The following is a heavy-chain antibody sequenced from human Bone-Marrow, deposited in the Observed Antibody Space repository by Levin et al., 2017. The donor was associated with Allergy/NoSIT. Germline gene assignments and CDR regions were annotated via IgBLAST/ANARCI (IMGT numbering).Heavy chain of an antibody. D-gene: IGHD6-19*01. CDR3: AKDPRGDSSAWLSNWLDP. CDR1: GFTFSSYG. CDR2: ISSDESNK. V-gene: IGHV3-30*18. J-gene: IGHJ5*02. Sequence: PGGSLRLSCAASGFTFSSYGMHWVRQAPGKGLEWVAVISSDESNKFYADSVKGRFTISRDNSKNTLYLQMNSLRAEDTAVYYCAKDPRGDSSAWLSNWLDPWGQGILVTVSS.